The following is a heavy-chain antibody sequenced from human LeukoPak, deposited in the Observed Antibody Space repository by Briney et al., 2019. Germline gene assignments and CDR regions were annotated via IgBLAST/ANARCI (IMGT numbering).Heavy chain of an antibody. J-gene: IGHJ4*02. CDR3: AKFGGDYVN. Sequence: GGSLRLSCAASGFTFTTYAMSWVSQAPGKGLEWVSTISGSGGSTYYAASVKGRFTISRDNSKNTLYLQMNSLRAEDTAVYYCAKFGGDYVNWGQGTLVTVSS. CDR2: ISGSGGST. D-gene: IGHD4-17*01. V-gene: IGHV3-23*01. CDR1: GFTFTTYA.